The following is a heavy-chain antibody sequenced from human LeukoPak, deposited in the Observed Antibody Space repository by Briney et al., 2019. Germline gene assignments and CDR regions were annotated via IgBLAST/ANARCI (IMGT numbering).Heavy chain of an antibody. Sequence: PGGSLRLSCAASGFTFSSYAMSWVRQAPGKGLEWVSAIGGGGTNTYYADSVKGRFTISRDNSKNTLYLQMNSLRVEDTAIYYCAKMGPVVAAYYCDYWGQGTLVTVSS. CDR3: AKMGPVVAAYYCDY. CDR2: IGGGGTNT. CDR1: GFTFSSYA. V-gene: IGHV3-23*01. D-gene: IGHD6-25*01. J-gene: IGHJ4*02.